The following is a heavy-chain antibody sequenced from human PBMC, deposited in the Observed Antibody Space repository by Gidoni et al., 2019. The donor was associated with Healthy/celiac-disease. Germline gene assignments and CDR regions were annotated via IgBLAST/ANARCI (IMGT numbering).Heavy chain of an antibody. CDR2: ISGSGGST. J-gene: IGHJ3*02. CDR1: GFTFSRYA. V-gene: IGHV3-23*01. Sequence: EVQLLESGGGLVQPGGSLRLSCAAYGFTFSRYAISWVPPGPGKGLEWVSAISGSGGSTYYADSVKGRFTISRDNSKNTLYLQMNSLRAEDTAVYYCAKPRGGVYYYDSSGQISDDAFDIWGQGTMVTVSS. D-gene: IGHD3-22*01. CDR3: AKPRGGVYYYDSSGQISDDAFDI.